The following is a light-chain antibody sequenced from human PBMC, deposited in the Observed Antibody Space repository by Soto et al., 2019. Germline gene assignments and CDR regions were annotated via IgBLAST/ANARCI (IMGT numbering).Light chain of an antibody. CDR2: DVS. J-gene: IGLJ1*01. Sequence: QSVLTRAASVSGSPGQSSTISCVGTSGDIGDYNYVSWYQQHPGKVPKVIIYDVSNRPSGVSYRFSGTKSGNTASLTVSGLQAEDEADYYCCSYTRSGTLIFGTGTKVTVL. CDR1: SGDIGDYNY. CDR3: CSYTRSGTLI. V-gene: IGLV2-14*01.